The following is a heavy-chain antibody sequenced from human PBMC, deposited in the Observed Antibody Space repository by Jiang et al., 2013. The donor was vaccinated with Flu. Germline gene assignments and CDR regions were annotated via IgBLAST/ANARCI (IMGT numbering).Heavy chain of an antibody. Sequence: GPGLVKPSDTPSLTCTVSGDSISSHYWSWIRQSPGKGLEWIGYIYDSGSTTHNTNYNPSLRSRVTISVDTSKNQFSLKLSSVTAADTAVYYCARGGYHYIVGALFDQWGQGTLVTVSS. D-gene: IGHD1-26*01. CDR3: ARGGYHYIVGALFDQ. CDR2: IYDSGSTTHNT. CDR1: GDSISSHY. V-gene: IGHV4-59*11. J-gene: IGHJ4*02.